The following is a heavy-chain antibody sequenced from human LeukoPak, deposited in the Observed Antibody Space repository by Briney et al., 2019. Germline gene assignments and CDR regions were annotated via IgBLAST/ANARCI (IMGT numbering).Heavy chain of an antibody. V-gene: IGHV4-59*12. J-gene: IGHJ3*02. Sequence: VKPSETLSLTCTVSGGSISSYYWSWIRQPPGKGLEWIGYIYYSGSTNYNPSLKSRVTISVDTSKNQFSLKLSSVTAADTAVYYCARDFIFGQRLAFDIWGQGTMVTVSS. CDR1: GGSISSYY. D-gene: IGHD3-10*02. CDR2: IYYSGST. CDR3: ARDFIFGQRLAFDI.